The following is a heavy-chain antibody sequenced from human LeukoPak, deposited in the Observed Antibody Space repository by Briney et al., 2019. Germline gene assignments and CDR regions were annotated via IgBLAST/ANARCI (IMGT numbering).Heavy chain of an antibody. D-gene: IGHD5-18*01. Sequence: GGSLRLSCAASGFTVSNNYMNWVRQPPGKGLEGVSVIYSCGSTYYADSVKGRFTISRHNSNNTLYLQMNSLRDEDTAVYYCARETKYGGYSYGFLDYWGQGTPVTVSS. V-gene: IGHV3-53*04. J-gene: IGHJ4*02. CDR1: GFTVSNNY. CDR2: IYSCGST. CDR3: ARETKYGGYSYGFLDY.